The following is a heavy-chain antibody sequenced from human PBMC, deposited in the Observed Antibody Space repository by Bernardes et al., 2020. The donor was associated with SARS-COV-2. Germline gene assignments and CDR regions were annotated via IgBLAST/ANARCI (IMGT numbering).Heavy chain of an antibody. Sequence: ASVKVSCKASGYTFTSYGISWVRQAPGQGLEWMGWISGDDGNTNYAQKFHGRVTMTTDTSTSTAYMELRSLRSDDRAVYYCATVVGYSYGGGWFDPWGQGTLVTVSS. J-gene: IGHJ5*02. CDR2: ISGDDGNT. CDR1: GYTFTSYG. V-gene: IGHV1-18*01. CDR3: ATVVGYSYGGGWFDP. D-gene: IGHD5-12*01.